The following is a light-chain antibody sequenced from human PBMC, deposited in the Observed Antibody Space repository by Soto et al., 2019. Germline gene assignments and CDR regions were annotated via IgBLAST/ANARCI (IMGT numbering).Light chain of an antibody. J-gene: IGLJ1*01. CDR3: TSSTSDSLYV. V-gene: IGLV2-14*01. Sequence: QSALTQPASVSGSPGQSITISCTGTSSDVGGSNYVSWYQQYPGKVPKLLIYNVRIRPSGVSNRFSGSNSGNTASLTISGLQAEDEADYFCTSSTSDSLYVFGTGTKLTVL. CDR1: SSDVGGSNY. CDR2: NVR.